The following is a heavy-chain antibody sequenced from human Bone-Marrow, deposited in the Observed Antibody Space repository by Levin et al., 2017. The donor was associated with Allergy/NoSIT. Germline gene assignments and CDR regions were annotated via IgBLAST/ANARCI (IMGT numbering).Heavy chain of an antibody. CDR2: ISRSGSHI. V-gene: IGHV3-21*01. Sequence: PGGSLRLSCAGSGFTFSKYNMNWVRQAPGKGLEWVASISRSGSHIYYADSVRGRFTISRDSAKISLSLQMNSLRVEDTAVYFCARDGPDENYFYDYMDVWGKGTTVIVSS. J-gene: IGHJ6*03. CDR3: ARDGPDENYFYDYMDV. CDR1: GFTFSKYN. D-gene: IGHD1-14*01.